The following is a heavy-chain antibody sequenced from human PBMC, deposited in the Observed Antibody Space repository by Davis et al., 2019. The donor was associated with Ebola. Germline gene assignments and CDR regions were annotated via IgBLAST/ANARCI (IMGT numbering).Heavy chain of an antibody. CDR3: ARDLVAGLEYFQH. J-gene: IGHJ1*01. Sequence: PGGSLRLSCAASGFTFSSYWMSWVRQAPGKGLEWVANIKQDGSEKYYVDSVKGRFTISRDNAKNSLYLQMNSLRAEDTAVYYCARDLVAGLEYFQHWGQGTLVTVSS. CDR1: GFTFSSYW. D-gene: IGHD2-15*01. CDR2: IKQDGSEK. V-gene: IGHV3-7*03.